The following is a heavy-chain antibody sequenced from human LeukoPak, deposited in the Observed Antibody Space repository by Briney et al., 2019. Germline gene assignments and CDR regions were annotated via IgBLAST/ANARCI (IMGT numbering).Heavy chain of an antibody. V-gene: IGHV3-7*01. D-gene: IGHD2-15*01. CDR1: GFTFSSYW. Sequence: GGSLRLSCAASGFTFSSYWMNWVRQAPGKGLEWVANIKKDGSEKYYVDSVKGRFAISRDNAKTSLYLQMNSLRAEDTAVYYCAKDRGRFCRGGSCYGFDSWGQGTLVTVSS. CDR2: IKKDGSEK. CDR3: AKDRGRFCRGGSCYGFDS. J-gene: IGHJ4*02.